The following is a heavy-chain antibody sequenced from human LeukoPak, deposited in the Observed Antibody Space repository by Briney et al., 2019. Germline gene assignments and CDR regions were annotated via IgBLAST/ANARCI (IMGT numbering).Heavy chain of an antibody. CDR2: INWNSDSI. CDR3: AKDIFTMVRGVFDY. D-gene: IGHD3-10*01. J-gene: IGHJ4*02. Sequence: GGSLRLPCAASGFIFDDYAMHWVRQAPGKGLEWVSGINWNSDSIGYADSVEGRFTISRDNAKNSLYLQMNSLRAEDTALYYCAKDIFTMVRGVFDYWGQGTLVTVSS. V-gene: IGHV3-9*01. CDR1: GFIFDDYA.